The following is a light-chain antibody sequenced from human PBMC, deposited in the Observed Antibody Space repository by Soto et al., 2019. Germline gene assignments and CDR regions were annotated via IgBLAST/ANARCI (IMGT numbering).Light chain of an antibody. V-gene: IGKV1-39*01. Sequence: DIQMTQSPSSLSASVGDRVTITCRASQSISSYLNWYQQKPGKAPKLLIYAASSLQSGVPSRFSGSGSGTEFTLTISSLQPEDFATYYCQQSYSTPPTFGQGTKLEIE. CDR2: AAS. CDR1: QSISSY. CDR3: QQSYSTPPT. J-gene: IGKJ2*01.